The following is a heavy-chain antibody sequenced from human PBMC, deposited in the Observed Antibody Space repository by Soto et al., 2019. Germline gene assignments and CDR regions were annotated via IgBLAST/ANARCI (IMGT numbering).Heavy chain of an antibody. J-gene: IGHJ4*02. Sequence: SETLSLTCTVSGGSISSYYWSWIRQPPGKGLEWIGYIYYSGSTNYNPSLKSRVTISVDTSKNQFSLKLSSVTAADTAVYYCARYQNYYNSSGYLQNYSDYWGQGTLVTVSS. CDR2: IYYSGST. D-gene: IGHD3-22*01. CDR1: GGSISSYY. V-gene: IGHV4-59*08. CDR3: ARYQNYYNSSGYLQNYSDY.